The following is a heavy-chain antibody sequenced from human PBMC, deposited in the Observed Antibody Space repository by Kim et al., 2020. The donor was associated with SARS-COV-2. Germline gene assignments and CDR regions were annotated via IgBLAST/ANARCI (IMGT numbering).Heavy chain of an antibody. D-gene: IGHD2-15*01. Sequence: ASVKVSCKASGYTFTSYAMNWVRQAPGQGLEWMGWINTNTGNPTYAQGFTGRFVFSLDTSVSTAYLQISSLKAEDTAVYYCARVEEYCSGGSCYSGYYYYGMDVWGQGTTVTVSS. CDR3: ARVEEYCSGGSCYSGYYYYGMDV. CDR2: INTNTGNP. CDR1: GYTFTSYA. V-gene: IGHV7-4-1*02. J-gene: IGHJ6*01.